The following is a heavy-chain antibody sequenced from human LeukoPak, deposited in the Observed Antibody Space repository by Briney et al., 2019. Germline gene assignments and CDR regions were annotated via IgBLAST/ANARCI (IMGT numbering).Heavy chain of an antibody. D-gene: IGHD2-21*02. CDR2: IIPVLGTS. V-gene: IGHV1-69*05. CDR1: GGTFSSNA. Sequence: ASVKVSCKGSGGTFSSNAISWVRQAPGQGLEWMGGIIPVLGTSDYAQKFHGRVTITTDESTSTAYMELSSLGSEDTAIYYGVGGDDIYYMDVWGKGTTVTVSS. J-gene: IGHJ6*03. CDR3: VGGDDIYYMDV.